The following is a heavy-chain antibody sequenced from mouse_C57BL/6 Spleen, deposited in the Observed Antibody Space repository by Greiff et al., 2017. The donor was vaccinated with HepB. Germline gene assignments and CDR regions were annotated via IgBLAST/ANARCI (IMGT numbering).Heavy chain of an antibody. CDR2: IFPGSGST. D-gene: IGHD1-1*01. V-gene: IGHV1-56*01. Sequence: QVQLQQSGPELVRPGASVKISCKAPGYTFTSHWMQWVSQRPGQGLEWIGEIFPGSGSTYYNEKFKGKATLTVDTSSSTAYMQLSSLTSEDSAVYFCARDSDYGSSYHYYAMDYWGQGTSVTVSS. CDR1: GYTFTSHW. CDR3: ARDSDYGSSYHYYAMDY. J-gene: IGHJ4*01.